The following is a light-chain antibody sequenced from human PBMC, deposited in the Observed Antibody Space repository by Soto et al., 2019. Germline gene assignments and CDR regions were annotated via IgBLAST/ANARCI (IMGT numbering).Light chain of an antibody. Sequence: EIVLTQSPGTLSLSPGERATLSCRASQSVSNNYFAWYHQKPGRAPRLVISGASSRATGIPDRFSGSGSGKDFTLTISRLEREDFPVYYCQQYGTTPRTFGQETTVEFK. J-gene: IGKJ1*01. CDR1: QSVSNNY. V-gene: IGKV3-20*01. CDR3: QQYGTTPRT. CDR2: GAS.